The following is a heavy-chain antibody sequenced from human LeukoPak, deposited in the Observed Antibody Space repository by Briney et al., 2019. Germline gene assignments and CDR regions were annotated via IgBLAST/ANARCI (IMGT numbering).Heavy chain of an antibody. Sequence: ASVKVSCKASGYTFTGYYMHWVRQAPGQGLEWMGRINPNSGGTNYAQKFQGRVTMTRDTSISTAYMELSRLRSEDTAVYYCARLSRASVPLEWLFPYYYYYYMDVWGKGTTVTVSS. J-gene: IGHJ6*03. D-gene: IGHD3-3*01. CDR2: INPNSGGT. CDR1: GYTFTGYY. CDR3: ARLSRASVPLEWLFPYYYYYYMDV. V-gene: IGHV1-2*06.